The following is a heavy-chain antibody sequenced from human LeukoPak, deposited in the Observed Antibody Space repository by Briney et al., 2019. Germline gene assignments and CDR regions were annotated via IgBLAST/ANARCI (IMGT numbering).Heavy chain of an antibody. CDR2: IYSGGST. CDR1: GFTVSSNY. Sequence: PGGSLRLSCAASGFTVSSNYMSWVRQAPGKGLEWVSVIYSGGSTYYAGSVKGRFTISRDNSKNTLYLQMNSLRAEDTAVYYCAKDXXXXDFXXRYKQXXXXYMDVWGKGTTVTVSS. CDR3: AKDXXXXDFXXRYKQXXXXYMDV. D-gene: IGHD3-3*01. J-gene: IGHJ6*03. V-gene: IGHV3-53*01.